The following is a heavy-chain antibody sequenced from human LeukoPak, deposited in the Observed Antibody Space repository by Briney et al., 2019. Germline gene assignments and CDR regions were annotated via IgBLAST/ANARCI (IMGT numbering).Heavy chain of an antibody. CDR3: AGAYVDTAMVTIYYFDC. Sequence: SETLSLTCTVSGGSISSYYWSWIRQPPGKGLEWIGYIYYSGSTNYNPSLKSRVTISVDTSKNQFSLRLSSVTAADTAVYYCAGAYVDTAMVTIYYFDCWGQGTLVTVSS. J-gene: IGHJ4*02. D-gene: IGHD5-18*01. CDR1: GGSISSYY. CDR2: IYYSGST. V-gene: IGHV4-59*01.